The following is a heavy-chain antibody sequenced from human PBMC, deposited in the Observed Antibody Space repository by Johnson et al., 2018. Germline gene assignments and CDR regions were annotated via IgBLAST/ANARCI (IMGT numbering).Heavy chain of an antibody. J-gene: IGHJ6*02. V-gene: IGHV3-23*04. CDR2: IVGSGGNT. CDR1: GFTINNYA. Sequence: VQLVQSGGGLVQPGGSLRLSCAAPGFTINNYAMSWVRQAPGKGLEWVSAIVGSGGNTYYADSVKGRFTISSDNPKNTLFLQMNSLRAEDTAVYYCANDRRDYGMDVWGQGTTVTVSS. CDR3: ANDRRDYGMDV.